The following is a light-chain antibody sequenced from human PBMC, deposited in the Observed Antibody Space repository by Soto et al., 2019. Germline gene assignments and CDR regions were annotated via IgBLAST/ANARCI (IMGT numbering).Light chain of an antibody. Sequence: QSVLTQPASVSGSPGQSITISCTGTSSDVGSYNLVSWYQQHPGKAPKLMIYEVSKRPSGVSNRFSGSKSGNTASLTISGLQAEDEADYYCCSYAGSSTFVYVFGTGTSHRP. J-gene: IGLJ1*01. CDR2: EVS. CDR3: CSYAGSSTFVYV. V-gene: IGLV2-23*02. CDR1: SSDVGSYNL.